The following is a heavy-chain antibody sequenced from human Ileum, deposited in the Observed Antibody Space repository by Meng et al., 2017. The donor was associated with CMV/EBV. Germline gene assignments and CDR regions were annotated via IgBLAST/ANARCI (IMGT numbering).Heavy chain of an antibody. CDR1: AFSLSTSGVT. CDR3: AQSPGAVHFHS. Sequence: CTFSAFSLSTSGVTVGWLRQPPGKALEWLALISWDDDRHYSPSLKSRLTITKDTSKNHVVLSMTNMDPVDKATYYCAQSPGAVHFHSWGQGILVTVSS. CDR2: ISWDDDR. V-gene: IGHV2-5*02. J-gene: IGHJ4*02. D-gene: IGHD3-10*01.